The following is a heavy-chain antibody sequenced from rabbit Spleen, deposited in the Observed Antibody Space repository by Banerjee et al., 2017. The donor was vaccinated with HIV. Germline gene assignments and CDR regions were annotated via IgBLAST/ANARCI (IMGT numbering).Heavy chain of an antibody. Sequence: QEQLVESGGGLVQPEGSLTLTCTASGFSFSSSHYMCWVRQAPGKGLEWIACINTATGKAVYATWAKGRFTISTISSTTVTLEMTSLTAADTATYFCARNPYGSSISIWGPGTLVTVS. J-gene: IGHJ6*01. D-gene: IGHD1-1*01. CDR3: ARNPYGSSISI. CDR1: GFSFSSSHY. V-gene: IGHV1S45*01. CDR2: INTATGKA.